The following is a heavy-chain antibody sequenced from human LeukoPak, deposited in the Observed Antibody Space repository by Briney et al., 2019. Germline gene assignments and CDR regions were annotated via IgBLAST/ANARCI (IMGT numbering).Heavy chain of an antibody. J-gene: IGHJ6*04. CDR3: AKDTSEYCSSTSCPLDV. D-gene: IGHD2-2*01. Sequence: GGSLRLSCAASGFTFSSYAMSWVRQAPGKGLEWVSAISGSGGSTYYADSVKGRFTISRDNSKNTLYLQMNSLRAEDTAVYYCAKDTSEYCSSTSCPLDVWGKGTTVTVSS. CDR2: ISGSGGST. CDR1: GFTFSSYA. V-gene: IGHV3-23*01.